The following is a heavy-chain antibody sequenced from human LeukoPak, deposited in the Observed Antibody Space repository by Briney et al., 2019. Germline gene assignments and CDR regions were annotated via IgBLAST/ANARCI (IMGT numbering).Heavy chain of an antibody. CDR1: GFSVNSNY. D-gene: IGHD3-16*01. CDR2: IYTGGDT. V-gene: IGHV3-53*01. J-gene: IGHJ4*02. CDR3: AVTLTRGYFDY. Sequence: GGSLRLSCAASGFSVNSNYMSWVRQAPGKGLEWVGVIYTGGDTDHADSVKGRFTIPRDNSKNTLYLQMNSLRAEDTAVYYCAVTLTRGYFDYWGQGTLVTVSS.